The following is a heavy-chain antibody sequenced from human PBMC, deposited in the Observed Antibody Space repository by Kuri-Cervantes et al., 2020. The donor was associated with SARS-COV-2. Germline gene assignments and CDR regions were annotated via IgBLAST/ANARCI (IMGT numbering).Heavy chain of an antibody. Sequence: WETLSLTCTASGGTISSYYRNWIRQPPGKGLEWIGYIYYSGSTNYNPSLKSRVTISVDTSKNQFSPKLISVTVADTAVYYCARLNDFWGGYPYVMDVWGQGTTVTVSS. D-gene: IGHD3-3*01. J-gene: IGHJ6*02. CDR3: ARLNDFWGGYPYVMDV. CDR1: GGTISSYY. V-gene: IGHV4-59*12. CDR2: IYYSGST.